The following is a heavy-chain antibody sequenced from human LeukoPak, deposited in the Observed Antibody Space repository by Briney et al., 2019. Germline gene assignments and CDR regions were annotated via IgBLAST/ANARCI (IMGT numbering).Heavy chain of an antibody. V-gene: IGHV4-39*01. J-gene: IGHJ4*02. CDR1: GGSISSSSYY. Sequence: SETLSLTCTVSGGSISSSSYYWGWIRQPPGKGLEWIGSIYYSGSTYYNPSLKSRVTISVDTSKNQFSLKLSSVTAADTAVYYCARQRVQLWLRPFDYWGQGTLVTVSS. D-gene: IGHD5-18*01. CDR2: IYYSGST. CDR3: ARQRVQLWLRPFDY.